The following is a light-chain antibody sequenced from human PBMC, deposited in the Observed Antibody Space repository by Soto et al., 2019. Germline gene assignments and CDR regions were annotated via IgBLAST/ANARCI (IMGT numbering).Light chain of an antibody. Sequence: QAVVTQPPSASGTPGQRVTISCSGSRSNIGRNYVYWYQQLPGTAPKLLIYRNNQRPSGVPERLSGSKSGTSASLAISGLRSEDEADYHCAAWDDSLGDVVFGGGTKVTVL. CDR3: AAWDDSLGDVV. CDR1: RSNIGRNY. J-gene: IGLJ2*01. CDR2: RNN. V-gene: IGLV1-47*01.